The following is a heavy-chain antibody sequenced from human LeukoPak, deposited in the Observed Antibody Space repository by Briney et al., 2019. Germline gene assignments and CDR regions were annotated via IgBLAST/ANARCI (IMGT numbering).Heavy chain of an antibody. CDR3: ATYSSLNRREFQF. Sequence: GGSLRLSCAASGFTFSSYTVTWVRQAPGQGLECVSSISTGNPYIYYADSVKGRFTISRDNAKNSLYLQMNSLRAEDTAVYYCATYSSLNRREFQFWGQGTLLTVSS. CDR1: GFTFSSYT. V-gene: IGHV3-21*01. D-gene: IGHD3-22*01. CDR2: ISTGNPYI. J-gene: IGHJ1*01.